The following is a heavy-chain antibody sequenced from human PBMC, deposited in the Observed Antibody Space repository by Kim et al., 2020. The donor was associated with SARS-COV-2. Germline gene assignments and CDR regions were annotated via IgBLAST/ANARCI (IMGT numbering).Heavy chain of an antibody. Sequence: ASVKVSCKASGYTFTSYAMHWVRQAPGQRLEWMGWINAGNGNTKYSQKFQGRVTITRDTSASTAYRELSSLRSEDTAVYYCARIAGGSGSYSDYWGQGTLVTVSS. V-gene: IGHV1-3*01. CDR3: ARIAGGSGSYSDY. CDR2: INAGNGNT. J-gene: IGHJ4*02. CDR1: GYTFTSYA. D-gene: IGHD3-16*01.